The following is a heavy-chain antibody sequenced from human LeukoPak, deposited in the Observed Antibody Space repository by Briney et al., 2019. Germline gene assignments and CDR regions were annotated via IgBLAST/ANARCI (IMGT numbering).Heavy chain of an antibody. CDR3: ARGRHYDYVWGSYRYDYFDY. D-gene: IGHD3-16*02. J-gene: IGHJ4*02. CDR2: INHSGST. Sequence: SQTLSLTCTVSGGSISSGGYYWSWIRQPPGKGLEWIGEINHSGSTNYNPSLKSRVTISVDTSKNQFSLKLSSVTAADTAVYYCARGRHYDYVWGSYRYDYFDYWGQGTLVTVSS. V-gene: IGHV4-30-2*01. CDR1: GGSISSGGYY.